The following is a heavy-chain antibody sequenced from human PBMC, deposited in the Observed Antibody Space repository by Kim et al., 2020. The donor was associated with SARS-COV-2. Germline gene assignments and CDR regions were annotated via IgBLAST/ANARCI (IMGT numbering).Heavy chain of an antibody. J-gene: IGHJ4*02. D-gene: IGHD2-15*01. V-gene: IGHV4-39*01. CDR1: GGSISSSSYY. Sequence: SETLSLTCTVSGGSISSSSYYWGLIRQPPGKGLEWIGSIYYSGSTYYNPSLKSRVTISVDTSKNQFSLKLSSVTAADTAVYYCARIVARVVAATPVYWGQGTLVTVSS. CDR3: ARIVARVVAATPVY. CDR2: IYYSGST.